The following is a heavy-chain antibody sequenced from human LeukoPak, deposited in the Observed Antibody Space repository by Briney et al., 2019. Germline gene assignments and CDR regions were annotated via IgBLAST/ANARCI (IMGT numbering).Heavy chain of an antibody. CDR3: ARGGHCTSTTCPYSSGLFEN. CDR1: EFTFSAYT. Sequence: GGSLRLSCAASEFTFSAYTMNWVRQAPGKGLEWVSYISSSSSIYYADSVKGRFTISRDNAKNSLYLQMNSLRADDTAVYFCARGGHCTSTTCPYSSGLFENWGQGTKVTVSS. V-gene: IGHV3-69-1*01. D-gene: IGHD2-2*01. CDR2: ISSSSSI. J-gene: IGHJ4*02.